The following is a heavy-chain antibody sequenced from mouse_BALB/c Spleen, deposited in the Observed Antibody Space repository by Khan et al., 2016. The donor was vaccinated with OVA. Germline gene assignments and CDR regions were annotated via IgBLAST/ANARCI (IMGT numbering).Heavy chain of an antibody. CDR2: ISSGADYT. CDR3: ASHLTGAFAY. D-gene: IGHD4-1*01. J-gene: IGHJ3*01. Sequence: EVELVESGGDLVKPGGSLKLSCAASGFTFSAYSMSWVRQTPDKRLEWVATISSGADYTYYPDGVKGRFTISRDTAKNTLYLQMSSLKSVDTAMYYCASHLTGAFAYWGRGNLVTVAA. CDR1: GFTFSAYS. V-gene: IGHV5-6*01.